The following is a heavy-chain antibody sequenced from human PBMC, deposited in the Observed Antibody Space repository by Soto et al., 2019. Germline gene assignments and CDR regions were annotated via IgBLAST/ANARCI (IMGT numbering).Heavy chain of an antibody. Sequence: EVQLVESGGGLVQPGGSLRLSCAASGFTFSSYSMNWVRQAPGKGLDWVSYISSSSSTIYYADSVKGRFTISRDNAKNTLYLQLNSLRDEHTAVYYCARERPLKIAVAIYYGMDVWGQGTTVTVSS. CDR3: ARERPLKIAVAIYYGMDV. CDR2: ISSSSSTI. V-gene: IGHV3-48*02. D-gene: IGHD6-13*01. J-gene: IGHJ6*02. CDR1: GFTFSSYS.